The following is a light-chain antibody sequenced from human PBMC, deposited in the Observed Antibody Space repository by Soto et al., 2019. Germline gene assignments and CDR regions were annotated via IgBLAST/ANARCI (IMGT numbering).Light chain of an antibody. CDR3: PFT. V-gene: IGKV3-15*01. CDR2: GAS. Sequence: EIVMTQSPATLSVSPGERATLSCRASQSVSSNLAWYQQKPGQAPRLLIFGASTRVTGLPARFSGSGSGTEFTLTLSSLQSEDFAVYNWPFTFGQGTKLEIK. CDR1: QSVSSN. J-gene: IGKJ2*01.